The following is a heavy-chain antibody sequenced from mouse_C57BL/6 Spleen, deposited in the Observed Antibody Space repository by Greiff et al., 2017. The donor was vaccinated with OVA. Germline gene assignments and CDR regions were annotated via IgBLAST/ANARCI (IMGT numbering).Heavy chain of an antibody. CDR3: AGYSNYVFDD. D-gene: IGHD2-5*01. CDR1: GFTFSDYG. CDR2: ISSGSSTI. J-gene: IGHJ2*01. V-gene: IGHV5-17*01. Sequence: EVKLMESGGGLVKPGGSLKLSCAASGFTFSDYGMHWVRQAPEKGLEWVAYISSGSSTIYYADTVKGRFTISRDNAKNTLFLQMTSLRSEDTAMYYCAGYSNYVFDDWGQGTTLTVSS.